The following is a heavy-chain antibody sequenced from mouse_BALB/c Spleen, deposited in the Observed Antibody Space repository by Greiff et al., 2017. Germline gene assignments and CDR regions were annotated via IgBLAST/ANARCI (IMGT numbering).Heavy chain of an antibody. Sequence: EVQLVESGPGLVKPSQSLSLTCSVTGYSITSGYYWNWIRQFPGNKLEWMGYISYDGSNNYNPSLKNRISITRDTSKNQFFLKLNSVTTEDTATYYCARDYGNYHYFDYWGQGTTLTVSS. V-gene: IGHV3-6*02. CDR1: GYSITSGYY. D-gene: IGHD2-1*01. CDR3: ARDYGNYHYFDY. J-gene: IGHJ2*01. CDR2: ISYDGSN.